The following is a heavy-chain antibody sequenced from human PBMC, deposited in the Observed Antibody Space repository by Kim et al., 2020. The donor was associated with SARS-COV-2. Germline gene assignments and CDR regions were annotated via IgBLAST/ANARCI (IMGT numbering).Heavy chain of an antibody. CDR1: GFTFSSYA. D-gene: IGHD5-18*01. Sequence: GGSLRLSCAASGFTFSSYAMHWVRQAPGKGLEWVAVISYDGSTKYYADSVKGRFTISRDNSKNTLYLQMNSLSAEDTAVYYCARVRLKLGLSGHGMDVWGQGATVTVSS. CDR3: ARVRLKLGLSGHGMDV. V-gene: IGHV3-30-3*01. J-gene: IGHJ6*02. CDR2: ISYDGSTK.